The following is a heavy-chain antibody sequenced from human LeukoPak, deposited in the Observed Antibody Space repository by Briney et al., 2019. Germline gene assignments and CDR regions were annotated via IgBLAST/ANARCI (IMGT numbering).Heavy chain of an antibody. V-gene: IGHV3-20*01. CDR1: GFTFDDYG. CDR2: INWNGGST. CDR3: ARSARGAPDIDILTGYYTRNYWYFDL. J-gene: IGHJ2*01. D-gene: IGHD3-9*01. Sequence: RSGGSLRLSCAASGFTFDDYGMSWVRQAPGKGLEWVSGINWNGGSTGYADSVKGRFTISRDNAKNSLYLQMNSLRAEDTALYHCARSARGAPDIDILTGYYTRNYWYFDLWGRGTLVTVSS.